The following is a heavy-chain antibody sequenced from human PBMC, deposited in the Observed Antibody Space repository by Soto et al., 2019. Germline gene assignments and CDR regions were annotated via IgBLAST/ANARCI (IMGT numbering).Heavy chain of an antibody. Sequence: SQTLSLTCAISGDSVSSNSAAWNWIRQSPSRGLEWLGRTYYRSKWYNDYAVSVKSRITINPDTSKNQFSLQLNSETPEDTAVYYCARDPVAAAQHNYYYYGMDVWGQGTTVTVSS. D-gene: IGHD6-13*01. V-gene: IGHV6-1*01. CDR1: GDSVSSNSAA. CDR3: ARDPVAAAQHNYYYYGMDV. J-gene: IGHJ6*02. CDR2: TYYRSKWYN.